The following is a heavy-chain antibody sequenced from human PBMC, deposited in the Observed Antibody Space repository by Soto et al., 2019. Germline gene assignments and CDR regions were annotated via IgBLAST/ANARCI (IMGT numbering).Heavy chain of an antibody. CDR3: ARAIGDPPGKDYFDY. CDR2: FYSVGST. Sequence: GGSLRLSCAASGFTVSSNYMSWVRQAPGKGLEWVLVFYSVGSTYYADSVKGRFTISRDNSKNTLYLQMNSLRAEDTAVYYCARAIGDPPGKDYFDYWGQGTLVTVSS. CDR1: GFTVSSNY. J-gene: IGHJ4*02. V-gene: IGHV3-66*01. D-gene: IGHD2-21*02.